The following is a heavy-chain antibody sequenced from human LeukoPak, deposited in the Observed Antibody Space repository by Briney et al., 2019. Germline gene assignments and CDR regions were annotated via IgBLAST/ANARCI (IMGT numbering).Heavy chain of an antibody. CDR1: GFTFSSYA. CDR2: ITASGGNT. CDR3: AKGNGYSYGRYYFDY. J-gene: IGHJ4*02. D-gene: IGHD5-18*01. Sequence: GGSLRLSCAAPGFTFSSYAMSWVRQAPGKGLEWVSAITASGGNTYYADSVKGRFTISRDNSKNTLYLQVNSLRAEDTAVYYCAKGNGYSYGRYYFDYWGQGTLVTVSS. V-gene: IGHV3-23*01.